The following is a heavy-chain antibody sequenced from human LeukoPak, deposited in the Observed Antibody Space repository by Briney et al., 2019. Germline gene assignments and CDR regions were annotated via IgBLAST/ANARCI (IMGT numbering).Heavy chain of an antibody. CDR2: IKQDGSEK. Sequence: GGSLRLSCAVSGFTFSDYWMTWVRQAPGKRLEWVANIKQDGSEKNYVDSVKGRFTISRDNAKNSVYLQMHSLRGEDTAVYYCARDTSPYTGTIWSDAFDIWGQGTMVTVSS. CDR1: GFTFSDYW. CDR3: ARDTSPYTGTIWSDAFDI. V-gene: IGHV3-7*01. D-gene: IGHD2-2*01. J-gene: IGHJ3*02.